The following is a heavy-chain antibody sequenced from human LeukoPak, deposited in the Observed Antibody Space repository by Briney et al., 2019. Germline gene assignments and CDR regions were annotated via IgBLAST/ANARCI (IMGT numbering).Heavy chain of an antibody. CDR1: GGSFSGYY. V-gene: IGHV4-34*01. J-gene: IGHJ5*02. CDR2: INHSGST. Sequence: PSETLSLTCAVYGGSFSGYYWSWIRQPPGKGLEWIGEINHSGSTNYNPSLKSRVTISVDTSKNQFSLKLSSVTAADTAVYYCARDRRYHYYYGSGSYYPVGFDPWGQGTLVTVSS. CDR3: ARDRRYHYYYGSGSYYPVGFDP. D-gene: IGHD3-10*01.